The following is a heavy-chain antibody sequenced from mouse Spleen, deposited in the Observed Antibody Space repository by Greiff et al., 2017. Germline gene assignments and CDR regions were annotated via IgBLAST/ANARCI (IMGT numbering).Heavy chain of an antibody. Sequence: VQLQQSVAELVRPGASVKLSCTASGFNIKNTYMHWVKQRPEQGLEWIGRIDPNSGGTKYNEKFKSKATLTVDKPSSTAYMQLSSLTSEDSAVYYCARWTTVYAMDYWGQGTSVTVSS. D-gene: IGHD1-1*01. CDR1: GFNIKNTY. J-gene: IGHJ4*01. CDR3: ARWTTVYAMDY. CDR2: IDPNSGGT. V-gene: IGHV1-72*01.